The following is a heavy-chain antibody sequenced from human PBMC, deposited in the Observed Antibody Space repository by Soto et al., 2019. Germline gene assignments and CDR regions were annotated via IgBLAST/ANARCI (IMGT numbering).Heavy chain of an antibody. CDR2: IDPSNSYT. Sequence: GESLKISCKGSGYRFTSYWISWVRQMPVKGLEWMGRIDPSNSYTHYSPSFHGHVTISADNSISTAYLQWSNLRASDTAIYYCAFLDTSLDFDFWGQGTLVTVPS. J-gene: IGHJ4*02. CDR1: GYRFTSYW. V-gene: IGHV5-10-1*01. CDR3: AFLDTSLDFDF. D-gene: IGHD3-3*02.